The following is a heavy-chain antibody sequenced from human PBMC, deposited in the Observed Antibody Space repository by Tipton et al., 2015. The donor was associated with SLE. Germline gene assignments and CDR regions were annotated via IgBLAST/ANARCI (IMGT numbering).Heavy chain of an antibody. CDR3: ASGRYSYGYEAPNWFDP. J-gene: IGHJ5*02. Sequence: TLSLTCTVSGGSISSGGYYWSWIRQHPGKGLEWIGYIYYSGSTYYNPSLKSRVTISVDTSKNQFFLRLRSVTAADTAVYYCASGRYSYGYEAPNWFDPWGQGTLVTVSS. V-gene: IGHV4-31*03. CDR2: IYYSGST. D-gene: IGHD5-18*01. CDR1: GGSISSGGYY.